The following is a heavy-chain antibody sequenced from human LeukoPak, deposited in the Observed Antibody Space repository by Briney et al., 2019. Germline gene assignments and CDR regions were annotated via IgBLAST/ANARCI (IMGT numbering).Heavy chain of an antibody. CDR2: ITHDNGDT. CDR1: GYLFTAIY. D-gene: IGHD3-10*01. Sequence: ASVTVSCKASGYLFTAIYVHWIRHAPVRGLAWMGFITHDNGDTIHAQHFQGRVTMTRDTSISTVYMELSGLTSDDTAVYYCARGPSTGEFDYWGQGTQVTVS. CDR3: ARGPSTGEFDY. V-gene: IGHV1-2*02. J-gene: IGHJ4*02.